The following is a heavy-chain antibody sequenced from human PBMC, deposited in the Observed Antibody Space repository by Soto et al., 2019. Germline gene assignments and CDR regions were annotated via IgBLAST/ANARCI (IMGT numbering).Heavy chain of an antibody. J-gene: IGHJ3*02. CDR3: AREGESPRVHALDI. Sequence: SECLSLASTVSGGLISSYYGGWIRQPPGKGLEWIGYINNSGSTNYNPSLQRRVTISVATSKTPFALKLSSVTAADTAVYYCAREGESPRVHALDIWGQGTMVTVSS. V-gene: IGHV4-59*01. CDR2: INNSGST. CDR1: GGLISSYY. D-gene: IGHD3-16*01.